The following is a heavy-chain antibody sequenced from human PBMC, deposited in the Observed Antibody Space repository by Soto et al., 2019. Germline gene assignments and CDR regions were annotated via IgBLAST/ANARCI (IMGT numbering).Heavy chain of an antibody. CDR1: GFTFSSYG. D-gene: IGHD4-4*01. CDR2: IWYDGSNK. CDR3: ARDQTTVTTGNWFDP. V-gene: IGHV3-33*01. J-gene: IGHJ5*02. Sequence: QVQLVESGGGVVQPGRSLRLSCAASGFTFSSYGMHWVRQAPGKGLEWVAVIWYDGSNKYYADSVKGRFTISRDNSKNTLYLQMNSLRAEDTAVYYCARDQTTVTTGNWFDPWGQGTLVTVSS.